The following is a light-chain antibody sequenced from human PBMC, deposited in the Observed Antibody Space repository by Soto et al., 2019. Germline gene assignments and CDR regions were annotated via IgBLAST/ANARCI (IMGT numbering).Light chain of an antibody. V-gene: IGLV1-44*01. CDR1: SSNIGSNT. CDR2: SNN. J-gene: IGLJ2*01. Sequence: QAVVTQPPSASGTPGQRVTISCSGSSSNIGSNTVNWYQRLPGTAPKLLIYSNNQRPSGVPDRFSGSKSGTSASLAISGLQSEDEADYYCAAWDDSLNGPVVFGGGTKLTVL. CDR3: AAWDDSLNGPVV.